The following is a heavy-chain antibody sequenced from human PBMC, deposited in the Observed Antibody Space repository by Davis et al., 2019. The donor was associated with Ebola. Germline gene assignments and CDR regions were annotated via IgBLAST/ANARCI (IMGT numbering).Heavy chain of an antibody. V-gene: IGHV1-69*04. D-gene: IGHD2-21*02. CDR2: VIPILGIA. J-gene: IGHJ5*02. CDR1: GGTFSSYA. CDR3: ARGVYCGGDCPDNWFDP. Sequence: AASVKVSCKASGGTFSSYAISWVRQAPGQGLDWMGRVIPILGIANYAQKFQGRVTITADKSTSTAYMELSSLRSEDTAVYYCARGVYCGGDCPDNWFDPWGQGTLVTVSS.